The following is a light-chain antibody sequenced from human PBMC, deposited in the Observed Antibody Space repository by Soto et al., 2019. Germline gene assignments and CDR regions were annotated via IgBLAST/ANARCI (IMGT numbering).Light chain of an antibody. J-gene: IGLJ1*01. CDR3: QVWDNNYDHYV. CDR1: NIGGKS. V-gene: IGLV3-21*02. CDR2: DDG. Sequence: SFELHAPPSGSVAPVDTSRITCGGNNIGGKSLHWYQQKPGQAPVLVVYDDGDRPSGIPERFSGSNSGNTATLTISRVEAGDEAEYYCQVWDNNYDHYVFGTGTRSPS.